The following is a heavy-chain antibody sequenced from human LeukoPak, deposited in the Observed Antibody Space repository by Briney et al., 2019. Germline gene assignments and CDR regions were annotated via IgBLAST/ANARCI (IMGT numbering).Heavy chain of an antibody. J-gene: IGHJ5*02. CDR2: IYTSGST. CDR1: GGSISSGSYY. V-gene: IGHV4-61*02. Sequence: PSQTLSLTCTVSGGSISSGSYYWSWIRQPAGKGLEWIGRIYTSGSTNYNPSLKSRVTISVDTSKNQFSLKLSSMTAADTAVYYCARYDDSSGYSNWFDPWGQGTLVTVSS. D-gene: IGHD3-22*01. CDR3: ARYDDSSGYSNWFDP.